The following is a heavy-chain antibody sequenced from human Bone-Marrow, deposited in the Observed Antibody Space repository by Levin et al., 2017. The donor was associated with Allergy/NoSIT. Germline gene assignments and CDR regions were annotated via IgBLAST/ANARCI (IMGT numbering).Heavy chain of an antibody. Sequence: GESLKISCKTSGYTFTGYALHWVRQAPGQGLEWMGYISPNSGGTNYDQRFQGRVTMTRDTSIDTAYMELSRLTSDDTAVYYCARVAEEGPWGQGTLVTVSS. V-gene: IGHV1-2*02. J-gene: IGHJ5*02. CDR1: GYTFTGYA. CDR3: ARVAEEGP. CDR2: ISPNSGGT.